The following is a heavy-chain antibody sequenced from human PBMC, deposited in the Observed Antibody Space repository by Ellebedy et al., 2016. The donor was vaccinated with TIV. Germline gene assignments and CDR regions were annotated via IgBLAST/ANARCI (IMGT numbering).Heavy chain of an antibody. CDR2: ISWSSGSM. V-gene: IGHV3-9*01. CDR1: GFTFDDYA. J-gene: IGHJ4*02. Sequence: SLKISCAASGFTFDDYAMHWVRQAPGKGLEWVSGISWSSGSMGYADSVKGRFTISRDNSKNTLYLQMNSLRAEDTAMYYCTTFPLPRGVEQLAEYWGQGTLVTVSS. D-gene: IGHD6-13*01. CDR3: TTFPLPRGVEQLAEY.